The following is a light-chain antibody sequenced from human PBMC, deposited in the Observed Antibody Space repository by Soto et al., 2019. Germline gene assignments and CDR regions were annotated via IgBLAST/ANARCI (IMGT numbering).Light chain of an antibody. CDR3: QQLNSYPSST. Sequence: IQLTQSPSSLSASVGDRVTITCRASQGINSYLAWYQQKPGKSPKLLIYAASTLQSGVPSRFSGSESGTDFTLTISSLQPEDFATYDCQQLNSYPSSTFGGGTKVEIK. CDR1: QGINSY. V-gene: IGKV1-9*01. J-gene: IGKJ4*01. CDR2: AAS.